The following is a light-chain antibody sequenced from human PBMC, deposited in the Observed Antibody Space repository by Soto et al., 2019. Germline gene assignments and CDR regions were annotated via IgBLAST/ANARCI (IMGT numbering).Light chain of an antibody. CDR2: GAS. CDR1: QSVSSS. Sequence: EIVVTQSPATLSVSPGERVTLSCRASQSVSSSLAWYRQRPGQAPRLLIYGASSRATGIPDRFSASGSGTDFTLTISRLEPEDFAVYYCQQFGLSPTFGGGTKVDIK. V-gene: IGKV3-20*01. J-gene: IGKJ4*01. CDR3: QQFGLSPT.